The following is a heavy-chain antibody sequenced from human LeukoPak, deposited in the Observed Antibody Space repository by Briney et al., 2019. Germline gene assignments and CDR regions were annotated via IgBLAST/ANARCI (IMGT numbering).Heavy chain of an antibody. CDR2: IKEHGSEK. J-gene: IGHJ4*02. CDR3: ARDSVETDIGY. Sequence: TGGSLRLSCAVSGFTFSTYWMSWVRQAPGKGLEWVGNIKEHGSEKYYVDSMKGRFTISRDNAKNSLYLQMHSLRVEDTAVYYCARDSVETDIGYWGQGTLVTVSP. V-gene: IGHV3-7*01. D-gene: IGHD1-14*01. CDR1: GFTFSTYW.